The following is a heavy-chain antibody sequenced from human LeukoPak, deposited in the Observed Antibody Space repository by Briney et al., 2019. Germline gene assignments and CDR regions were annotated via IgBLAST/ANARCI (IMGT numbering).Heavy chain of an antibody. CDR2: ISSSGSTI. CDR3: ASTSRYYYDSSGYPHFDY. V-gene: IGHV3-48*03. CDR1: GFTFSIYE. Sequence: PGGSLRLSCAASGFTFSIYEINWVRQAPGKGLEWVSYISSSGSTIYYADSVKGRFTISRDNAKNSLYLQMNSLRAEDTAVYYCASTSRYYYDSSGYPHFDYWGQGTLVTVSS. D-gene: IGHD3-22*01. J-gene: IGHJ4*02.